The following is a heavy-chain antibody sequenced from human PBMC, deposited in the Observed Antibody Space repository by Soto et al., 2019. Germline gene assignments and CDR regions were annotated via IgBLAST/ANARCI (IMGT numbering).Heavy chain of an antibody. D-gene: IGHD3-16*01. CDR1: GFSFSSNA. CDR2: ISSSGSTI. V-gene: IGHV3-48*03. J-gene: IGHJ4*02. CDR3: ARGGDKSWSQLDD. Sequence: HPGGSLRLSCAASGFSFSSNAMSWIRQAPGKGLEWVSYISSSGSTIYYADSVKGRVTISSDNAKNSLYLQMNSLRAEDTAVYYCARGGDKSWSQLDDWGQGTLVPVSA.